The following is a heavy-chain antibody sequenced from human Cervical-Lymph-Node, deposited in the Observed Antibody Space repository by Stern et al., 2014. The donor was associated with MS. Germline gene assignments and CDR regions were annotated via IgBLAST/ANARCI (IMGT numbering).Heavy chain of an antibody. J-gene: IGHJ5*01. Sequence: EVQLVESGGGLVQPGGSQRLSCVASGSTFSTSWMSWVRQAPGKGLEWVANINRDGSGTFYLDSVKGRFTIPRDNAKSSLYLEMNSVRAEDTAVYYCTRFLQSGWSDLFDSWGRGTLVTVSS. D-gene: IGHD6-19*01. V-gene: IGHV3-7*01. CDR2: INRDGSGT. CDR1: GSTFSTSW. CDR3: TRFLQSGWSDLFDS.